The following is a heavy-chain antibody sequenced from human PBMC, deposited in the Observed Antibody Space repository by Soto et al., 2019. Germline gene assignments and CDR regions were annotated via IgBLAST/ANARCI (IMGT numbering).Heavy chain of an antibody. Sequence: SETLSLTCTVSGGSISSGGYYWSWIRQHPGKGLEWIGYIYYSGSTYYNPSLKSRVTISADTSKNQFSLKLSSVTAADTAVYYCARALSTIFGVVRNWFDPWGQGTLVTVSS. CDR1: GGSISSGGYY. V-gene: IGHV4-31*03. CDR3: ARALSTIFGVVRNWFDP. D-gene: IGHD3-3*01. CDR2: IYYSGST. J-gene: IGHJ5*02.